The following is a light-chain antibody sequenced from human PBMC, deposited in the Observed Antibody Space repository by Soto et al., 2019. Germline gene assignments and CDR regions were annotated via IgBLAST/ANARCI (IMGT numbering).Light chain of an antibody. CDR2: AAS. V-gene: IGKV1-39*01. J-gene: IGKJ3*01. CDR1: QSISSY. Sequence: DIQMTQSPSSLSASVGDRVTITCRASQSISSYLNWYQQKPGKAPKLLIYAASSLQSGVPSRFSGSGSGTDFTLTISSQLPEDFATYYCQQSYSTPLTFGPGTKVDIK. CDR3: QQSYSTPLT.